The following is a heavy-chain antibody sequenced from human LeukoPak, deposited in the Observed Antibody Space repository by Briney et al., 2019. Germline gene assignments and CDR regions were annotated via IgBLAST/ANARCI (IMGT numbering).Heavy chain of an antibody. Sequence: SETLSLTCTVSGGSINSNHWSWIRQPPGKGLEWIGYIYYSGSINYNPSLKSRVTISVDRSKNQFSLKVSSVTAADTAVYYCARDVGQYSTSSGYYYYGMDVWGQGTTVTVSS. CDR2: IYYSGSI. J-gene: IGHJ6*02. V-gene: IGHV4-59*01. CDR3: ARDVGQYSTSSGYYYYGMDV. D-gene: IGHD6-6*01. CDR1: GGSINSNH.